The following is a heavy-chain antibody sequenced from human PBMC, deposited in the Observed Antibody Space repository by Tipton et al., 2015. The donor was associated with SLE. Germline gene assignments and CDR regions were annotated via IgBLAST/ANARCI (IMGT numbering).Heavy chain of an antibody. CDR2: ISGSGTTT. D-gene: IGHD3-10*01. CDR3: ARGRGVDY. J-gene: IGHJ4*02. CDR1: GFTFSDYG. Sequence: SLRLSCAASGFTFSDYGIHWVRQAPGKGLEWVSYISGSGTTTYYAESMKGRFTISRDNAKNSLYLQMNSLRAEDTAVYYCARGRGVDYWGQGTLVSVSS. V-gene: IGHV3-48*03.